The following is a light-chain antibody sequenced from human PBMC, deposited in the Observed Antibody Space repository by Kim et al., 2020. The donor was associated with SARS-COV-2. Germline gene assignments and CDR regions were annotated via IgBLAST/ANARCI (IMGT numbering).Light chain of an antibody. Sequence: SASVGDRVTITCRASQTIHSLLAWYQQKPGGAPKLLIYKASILGSGVTSRFSGSASGTEFTLTISSLQPDDFAIYYCLQYHSLMTTFGQGTKLDI. CDR2: KAS. J-gene: IGKJ2*01. CDR1: QTIHSL. CDR3: LQYHSLMTT. V-gene: IGKV1-5*03.